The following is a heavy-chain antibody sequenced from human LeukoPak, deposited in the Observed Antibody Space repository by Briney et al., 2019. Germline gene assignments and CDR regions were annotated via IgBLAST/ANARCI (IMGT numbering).Heavy chain of an antibody. CDR1: GFTFSNYG. J-gene: IGHJ4*02. D-gene: IGHD4-17*01. Sequence: GGSLRLSCAASGFTFSNYGMSWVRQAPGKGLEWVSAISGSGGSTYYADSVKGRFTISRDNSKNTLYLQTSSLRAEDTAVYYCAKHDFGDFTPSPYPIWGQGTLVTVSS. CDR3: AKHDFGDFTPSPYPI. CDR2: ISGSGGST. V-gene: IGHV3-23*01.